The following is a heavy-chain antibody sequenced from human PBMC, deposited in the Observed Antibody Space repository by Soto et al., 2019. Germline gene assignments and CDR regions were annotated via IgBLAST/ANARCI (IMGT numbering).Heavy chain of an antibody. D-gene: IGHD3-22*01. J-gene: IGHJ4*02. CDR3: ARDQDYYDSSGDSRGDFDY. CDR2: ISSSSIYI. V-gene: IGHV3-21*01. Sequence: PGGSLRLSGAASGFTFSSYSINWVRQAPWKGLEWVSSISSSSIYIYYADSVKGRFTISRDNAKNSLYLQMNSLRAEDTAVYYSARDQDYYDSSGDSRGDFDYFGQGTLVTFSS. CDR1: GFTFSSYS.